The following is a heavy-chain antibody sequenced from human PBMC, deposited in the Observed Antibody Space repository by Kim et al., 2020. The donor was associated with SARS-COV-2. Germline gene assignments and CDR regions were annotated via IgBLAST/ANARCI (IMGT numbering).Heavy chain of an antibody. V-gene: IGHV4-34*01. CDR3: AGDSSGYYYYAFDI. CDR1: GGSFSGYY. CDR2: INHSGST. Sequence: SETLSLTCAVYGGSFSGYYWSWIRQPPGKGLEWIGEINHSGSTNYNPSLKSRVTISVDTSKNKFSLKLSSVIAADTAVYYCAGDSSGYYYYAFDIWGQGTIVTVSS. D-gene: IGHD3-22*01. J-gene: IGHJ3*02.